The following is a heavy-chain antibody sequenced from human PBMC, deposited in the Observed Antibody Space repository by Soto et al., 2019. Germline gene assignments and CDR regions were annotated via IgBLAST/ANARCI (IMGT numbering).Heavy chain of an antibody. D-gene: IGHD4-17*01. Sequence: ASVKVSCKASGYTFTSYDINWVRQATGQGLEWMGWMNPNSGNTGYAQKFQGRVTMTRNTSISTAYMELSSLRSEDTAVYYCARAPREWAVTTVEYFQHWGQGTLVTVSS. J-gene: IGHJ1*01. CDR1: GYTFTSYD. CDR2: MNPNSGNT. CDR3: ARAPREWAVTTVEYFQH. V-gene: IGHV1-8*01.